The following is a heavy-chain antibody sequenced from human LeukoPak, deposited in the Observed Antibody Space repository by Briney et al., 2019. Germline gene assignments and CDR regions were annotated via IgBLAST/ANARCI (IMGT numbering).Heavy chain of an antibody. J-gene: IGHJ6*02. CDR3: ARRRRYV. D-gene: IGHD4-17*01. Sequence: GGSLRSSCAAPGFTFTTSWMSWVRQAPGKGLEWVAILNQDGSEKYCVDSVKGRFTISRDNAENSLYLQMNSLRVEDTAIYYCARRRRYVWGQGTTVTVSS. V-gene: IGHV3-7*02. CDR1: GFTFTTSW. CDR2: LNQDGSEK.